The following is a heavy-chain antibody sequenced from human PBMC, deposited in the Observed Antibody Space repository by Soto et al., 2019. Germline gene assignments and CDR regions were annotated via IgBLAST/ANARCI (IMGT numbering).Heavy chain of an antibody. V-gene: IGHV3-33*01. CDR2: IWYDGSNK. Sequence: SLRLSCAASGFTFSSYGMHWVRQAPGKGLEWVAVIWYDGSNKYYADSVKGRFTISRDNSKNTLYLQMNSLRAEDTAVYYCARDRARYYYDSSGYNPFDYWGQGTLVTVSS. CDR1: GFTFSSYG. J-gene: IGHJ4*02. D-gene: IGHD3-22*01. CDR3: ARDRARYYYDSSGYNPFDY.